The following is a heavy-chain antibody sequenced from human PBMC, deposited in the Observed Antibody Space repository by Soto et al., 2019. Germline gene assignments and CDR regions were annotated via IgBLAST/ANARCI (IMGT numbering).Heavy chain of an antibody. CDR2: IYSGGGT. D-gene: IGHD4-17*01. J-gene: IGHJ4*02. Sequence: EVRLVQSGGGLVQPGGSLGLSCAAPLSIVSANYMSWVRQAPGKGLEWVSLIYSGGGTDYAESVKGRFTISRDNSKNTLYLQMNSLKAEDTGIYYCATRMTTAPYWGQGTVVTVSS. CDR1: LSIVSANY. V-gene: IGHV3-66*01. CDR3: ATRMTTAPY.